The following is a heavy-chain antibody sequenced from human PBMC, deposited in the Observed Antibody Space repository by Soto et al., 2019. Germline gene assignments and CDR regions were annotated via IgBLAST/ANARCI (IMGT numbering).Heavy chain of an antibody. CDR1: GFTFSSYA. J-gene: IGHJ4*02. Sequence: GSLRLSCAASGFTFSSYAMSWVRQAPGKGLEWVSAISGSGGSIYYADSVKGRFTISRDNAKNSLYLQMNSLRAEDTAVYYCARDKGRSPLDYWGQGTLVTVSS. D-gene: IGHD2-15*01. V-gene: IGHV3-23*01. CDR2: ISGSGGSI. CDR3: ARDKGRSPLDY.